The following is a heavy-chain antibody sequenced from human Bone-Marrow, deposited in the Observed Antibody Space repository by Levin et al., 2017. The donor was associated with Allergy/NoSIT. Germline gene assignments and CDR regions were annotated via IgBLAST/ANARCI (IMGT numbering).Heavy chain of an antibody. CDR2: ISTSGST. J-gene: IGHJ6*03. D-gene: IGHD3-22*01. CDR3: ARDLACSGDYCQFYYFYYMDV. CDR1: GGSISSGNYY. V-gene: IGHV4-61*02. Sequence: ASETLSLTCSVSGGSISSGNYYWSWIRQPAGKRLEWIGRISTSGSTSYNPSLTSRVTISVDTSKNQFSLKLSSVTAADTAVYYCARDLACSGDYCQFYYFYYMDVWGKGTTVTVSS.